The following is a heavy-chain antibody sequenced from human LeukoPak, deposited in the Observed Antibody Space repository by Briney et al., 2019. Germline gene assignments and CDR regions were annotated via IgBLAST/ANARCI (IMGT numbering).Heavy chain of an antibody. CDR2: IRTDDST. CDR1: GFIVGNSY. Sequence: PGGSLRLSCAASGFIVGNSYMSWVRQAPGKGLERISLIRTDDSTYYADSVKGRFTISRDTSRNTLYLQMNILRAEDTAVYYCAREASGSYFHNWGQGTLVTVSS. V-gene: IGHV3-53*01. J-gene: IGHJ1*01. CDR3: AREASGSYFHN. D-gene: IGHD1-26*01.